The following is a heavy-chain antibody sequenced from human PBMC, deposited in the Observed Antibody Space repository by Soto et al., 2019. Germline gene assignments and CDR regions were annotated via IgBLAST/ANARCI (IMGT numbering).Heavy chain of an antibody. CDR1: GGSISSYF. Sequence: QVQLQESGPGLVKPSETLSLTCTVSGGSISSYFWRWIRQPPGKGLEWIGYIYYSGSTNYNPSLKSRVTISVDTSKNQCSLKLTSGTAADTAVYYCARGTYNWFDPWGQGTLVTVSS. J-gene: IGHJ5*02. CDR3: ARGTYNWFDP. V-gene: IGHV4-59*01. CDR2: IYYSGST.